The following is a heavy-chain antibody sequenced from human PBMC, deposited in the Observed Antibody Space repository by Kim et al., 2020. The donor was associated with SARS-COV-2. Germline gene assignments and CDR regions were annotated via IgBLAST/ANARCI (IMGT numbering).Heavy chain of an antibody. J-gene: IGHJ6*02. CDR2: IYYSGST. Sequence: SETLSFTCTVSGGSISSYYWSWIRQPPGKGLEWIGYIYYSGSTNYNPSLKSRVTISVDTSKNQFSLKLSSVTAADTAVYYCARDRVVVPAATEDYYYYYGMDVWGQGTTVTVSS. CDR1: GGSISSYY. CDR3: ARDRVVVPAATEDYYYYYGMDV. V-gene: IGHV4-59*13. D-gene: IGHD2-2*01.